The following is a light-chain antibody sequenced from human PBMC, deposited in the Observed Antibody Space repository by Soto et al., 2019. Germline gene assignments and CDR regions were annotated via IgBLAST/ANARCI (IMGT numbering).Light chain of an antibody. CDR3: QQSYSTPL. CDR1: QSISSY. Sequence: DIQMTQSPSSLSASVGDRVTITCRASQSISSYLNWYQQKPGKAPKLLIYAASSLQSGVPSRLSGSGSGTGFTLTISSLQPEDFATYYCQQSYSTPLFGPGTKVDIK. J-gene: IGKJ3*01. CDR2: AAS. V-gene: IGKV1-39*01.